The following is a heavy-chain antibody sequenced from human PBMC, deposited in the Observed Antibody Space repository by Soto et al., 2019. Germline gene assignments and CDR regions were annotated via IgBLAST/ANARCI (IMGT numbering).Heavy chain of an antibody. CDR2: IYYSGST. CDR3: ARDTYVDPFRMDV. Sequence: SETLSLTCTVSGGSISSGCYYWSWIRQHPGKGLEWIGYIYYSGSTYYNPSLKSRVTISVDTSKNQFSLKLSSVTAADTAVYYCARDTYVDPFRMDVWGQGTTVTVSS. J-gene: IGHJ6*02. V-gene: IGHV4-31*03. D-gene: IGHD3-16*01. CDR1: GGSISSGCYY.